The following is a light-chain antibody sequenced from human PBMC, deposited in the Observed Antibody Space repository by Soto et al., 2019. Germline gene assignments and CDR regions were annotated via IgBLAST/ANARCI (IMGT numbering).Light chain of an antibody. V-gene: IGKV3-20*01. CDR1: ESVSSSY. J-gene: IGKJ3*01. Sequence: EIVLTQSPGTLSLSPGERATLYCRASESVSSSYLAWYQQKPGQAPRLLIYGASSRVTGIPDRFSGSGSGTDFTLTISRLEPEDFAVYYCQQYGSSIFTFGPGTKVDFK. CDR2: GAS. CDR3: QQYGSSIFT.